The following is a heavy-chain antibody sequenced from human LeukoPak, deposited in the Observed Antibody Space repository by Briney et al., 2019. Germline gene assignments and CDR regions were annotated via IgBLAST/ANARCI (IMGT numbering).Heavy chain of an antibody. CDR2: IWYDGSNK. V-gene: IGHV3-33*01. Sequence: GGSLRLSCAASGLTFSSYGMHWVRQAPGKGLEWVAVIWYDGSNKYYADSVKGRFTISRDNSKNTLYLQMNSLRAEDTAVYYCARAEDSSGYWPNWFDPWGQGTLVTVSS. CDR1: GLTFSSYG. J-gene: IGHJ5*02. D-gene: IGHD3-22*01. CDR3: ARAEDSSGYWPNWFDP.